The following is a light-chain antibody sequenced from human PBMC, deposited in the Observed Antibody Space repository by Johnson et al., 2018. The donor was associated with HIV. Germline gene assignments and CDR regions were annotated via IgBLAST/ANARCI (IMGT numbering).Light chain of an antibody. CDR2: ENN. CDR1: SSNIGKNY. CDR3: GAWDTSLMPLYV. V-gene: IGLV1-51*02. J-gene: IGLJ1*01. Sequence: QSVLTQPPSVSAAPGQKVTISCSGSSSNIGKNYVSWYQQLPGTAPKLLIYENNKRPSGIPDRVSGSKSVTSATLGITGLQTGDEADYYCGAWDTSLMPLYVFGTGTKVTVL.